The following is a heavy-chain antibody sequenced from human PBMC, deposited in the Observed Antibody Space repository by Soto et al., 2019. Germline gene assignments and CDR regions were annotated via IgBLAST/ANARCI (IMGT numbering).Heavy chain of an antibody. Sequence: EVHLVESGGGSVLPGGSLRLSCAASGFTFSSYWMSWVRQTPGKGLEWVGNINPDGSEKYYVDSVRGRFTISRDNAANSLYLQMNSLRAEDTAVYYCARTMTARTDDYWGQGTLVTVSS. V-gene: IGHV3-7*01. CDR2: INPDGSEK. J-gene: IGHJ4*02. CDR3: ARTMTARTDDY. D-gene: IGHD3-22*01. CDR1: GFTFSSYW.